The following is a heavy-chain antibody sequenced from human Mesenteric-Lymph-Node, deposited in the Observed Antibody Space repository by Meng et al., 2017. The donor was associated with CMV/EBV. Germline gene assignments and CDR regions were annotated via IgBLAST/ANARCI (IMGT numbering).Heavy chain of an antibody. CDR2: ISYDGSNK. CDR1: GFTFSSYA. CDR3: ARGAGSSGQYYFDY. Sequence: GESLKISCAASGFTFSSYAMHWVRQAPGKGLEWVAVISYDGSNKYYADSVKGRFTISRDNSKNTLYLQMNSLRAEDTAVYYCARGAGSSGQYYFDYWGQGTLVTVSS. J-gene: IGHJ4*02. V-gene: IGHV3-30-3*01. D-gene: IGHD6-25*01.